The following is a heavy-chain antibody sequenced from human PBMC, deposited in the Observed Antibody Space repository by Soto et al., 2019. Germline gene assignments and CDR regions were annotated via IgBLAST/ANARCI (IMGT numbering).Heavy chain of an antibody. CDR2: INHVGGT. Sequence: PSETLSLTCAVYGGFLSESYWTWIRQPPGKGLEWIGEINHVGGTNYNPSLKSRVTMSVDTSQNQFSLRLISVTAADPAMYFRVRIGYQLPSSVLWLDPWGQGSPVTVCS. D-gene: IGHD3-16*02. V-gene: IGHV4-34*01. CDR3: VRIGYQLPSSVLWLDP. J-gene: IGHJ5*02. CDR1: GGFLSESY.